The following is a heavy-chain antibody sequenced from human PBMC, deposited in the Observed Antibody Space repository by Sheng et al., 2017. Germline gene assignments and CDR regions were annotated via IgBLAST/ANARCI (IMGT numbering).Heavy chain of an antibody. V-gene: IGHV1-69*13. CDR3: ARDLAQEYYYDSSGYSGGLDY. CDR1: GGTFSSYA. J-gene: IGHJ4*02. CDR2: IIPIFGTA. Sequence: QVQLVQSGAEVKKPGSSVKVSCKASGGTFSSYAISWVRQAPGQGLEWMGGIIPIFGTANYAQKFQGRVTITADESTSTAYMELSSLRSEDTAVYYCARDLAQEYYYDSSGYSGGLDYWGQGTLVTVSS. D-gene: IGHD3-22*01.